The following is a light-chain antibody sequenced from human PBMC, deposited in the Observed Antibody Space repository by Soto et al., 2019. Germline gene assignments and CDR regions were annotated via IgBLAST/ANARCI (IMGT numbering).Light chain of an antibody. Sequence: VLTQSPATLSLSPGERATLSCSASQSIHTSLAWYQQKSGKPPRLVLYDSTLRANGVPDRFGGSRSGTEFTLTINSLEPEDFAVYYCQQRNVWPPITFGQGTRLEI. CDR3: QQRNVWPPIT. V-gene: IGKV3-11*01. J-gene: IGKJ5*01. CDR2: DST. CDR1: QSIHTS.